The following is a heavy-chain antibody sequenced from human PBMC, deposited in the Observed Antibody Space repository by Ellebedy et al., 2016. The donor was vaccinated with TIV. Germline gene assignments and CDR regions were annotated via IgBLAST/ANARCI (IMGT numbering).Heavy chain of an antibody. J-gene: IGHJ4*02. CDR2: ISPSGDST. D-gene: IGHD1-1*01. CDR1: GYTFTGYY. V-gene: IGHV1-46*04. Sequence: AASVKVSCKASGYTFTGYYVHWVRQAPGQGLDWVGRISPSGDSTIYAQNLQGRVTVTRDTSTSKVYMDLSLLRSEDTAVYYCARAGHNWNFDYWGQGTLVTVSS. CDR3: ARAGHNWNFDY.